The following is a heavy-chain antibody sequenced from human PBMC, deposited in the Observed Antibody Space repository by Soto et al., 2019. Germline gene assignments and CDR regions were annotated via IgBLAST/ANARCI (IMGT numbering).Heavy chain of an antibody. Sequence: LRLSCAASGFTFSNAWMSWVRQAPGKGLEWVGRIKSKTDGGTTDYAAPVKGRFTISRDDSKNTLYLQMNSLKTEDTAVYYCTTEASSSWYPYFDYWGQGTLVTVSS. D-gene: IGHD6-13*01. CDR2: IKSKTDGGTT. CDR3: TTEASSSWYPYFDY. CDR1: GFTFSNAW. V-gene: IGHV3-15*01. J-gene: IGHJ4*02.